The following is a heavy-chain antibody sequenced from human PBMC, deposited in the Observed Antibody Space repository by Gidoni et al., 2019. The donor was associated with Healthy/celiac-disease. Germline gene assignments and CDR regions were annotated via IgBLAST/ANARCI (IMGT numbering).Heavy chain of an antibody. J-gene: IGHJ3*02. CDR1: GFTFSSSS. Sequence: EVQLVESGGGLVKPGGSLRLACAAPGFTFSSSSRNWVRQAPGKGLEWVSSISSSSSYIYYADSVKGRFTISRDNAKNSLYLQMNSLRAEDTAVYYCAREGAYCGGDCYPDAFDIWGQGTMVTVSS. V-gene: IGHV3-21*01. CDR2: ISSSSSYI. CDR3: AREGAYCGGDCYPDAFDI. D-gene: IGHD2-21*02.